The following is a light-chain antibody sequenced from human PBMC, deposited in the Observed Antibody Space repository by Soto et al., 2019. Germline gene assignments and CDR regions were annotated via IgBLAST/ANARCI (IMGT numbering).Light chain of an antibody. CDR2: DAS. CDR1: QDINNW. J-gene: IGKJ2*01. Sequence: IQMTQSLSTVSAHEGDRVTITCRASQDINNWLAWYQQKPGNAPKFLIYDASTLESGVPSRFSGGGSGTEFTLTISSLQPDDSATYYCQQYNSYSYTFGQGAKVDI. CDR3: QQYNSYSYT. V-gene: IGKV1-5*01.